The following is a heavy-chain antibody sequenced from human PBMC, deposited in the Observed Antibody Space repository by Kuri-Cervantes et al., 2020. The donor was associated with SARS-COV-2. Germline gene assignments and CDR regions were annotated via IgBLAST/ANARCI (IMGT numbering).Heavy chain of an antibody. CDR2: IYNSGSK. V-gene: IGHV4-31*03. CDR3: ASALGSSWHKGYYYGMDV. CDR1: GGSFSSGGFC. Sequence: SETLSLTCSVAGGSFSSGGFCWSWVRQHPGKGLEWIGFIYNSGSKYYNPSLKRRVTISIDTSKNQFSLRLTSVTAADTAVYYGASALGSSWHKGYYYGMDVWGQGTTVTVSS. D-gene: IGHD6-13*01. J-gene: IGHJ6*02.